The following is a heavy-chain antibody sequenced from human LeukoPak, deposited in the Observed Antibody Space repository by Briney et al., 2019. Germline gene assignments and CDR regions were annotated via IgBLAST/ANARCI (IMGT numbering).Heavy chain of an antibody. CDR3: ARAFYDFDY. Sequence: ASVKVSCKASGYTFTTYGITWVRQAPGQGLEWMGWISADTGNTNNAQKLQGRVTMTTDTSTSTAYMELRSLRSDDTAEYYCARAFYDFDYWGQGTLVTVSS. CDR1: GYTFTTYG. CDR2: ISADTGNT. V-gene: IGHV1-18*01. J-gene: IGHJ4*02. D-gene: IGHD5/OR15-5a*01.